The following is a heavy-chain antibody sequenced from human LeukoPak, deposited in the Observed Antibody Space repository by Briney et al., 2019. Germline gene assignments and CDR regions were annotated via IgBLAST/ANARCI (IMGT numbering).Heavy chain of an antibody. CDR1: GFTFSSYS. V-gene: IGHV3-21*01. CDR3: ARSPGYCSGGSCSGKDY. CDR2: ISSSSSYI. D-gene: IGHD2-15*01. J-gene: IGHJ4*02. Sequence: GSLRLSCAASGFTFSSYSMNWVRQAPGKGLEWVSSISSSSSYIYYADSVKGRFTISRDNAKNSLYLQMNSLRAEDTAVYYCARSPGYCSGGSCSGKDYWGQGTLVTVSS.